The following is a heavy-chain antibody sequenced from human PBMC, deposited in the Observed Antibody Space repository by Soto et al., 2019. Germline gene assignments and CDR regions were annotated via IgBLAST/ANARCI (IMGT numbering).Heavy chain of an antibody. Sequence: QVQLVESGGGVVQPRRSLRLSCAASGFTFSSYVMYWVRQAPGKGLEWVAVISYDGSNRYYADSVKGRFTISRDNSKNTLYLQMNSLRAEDTAVYYCARAGCDGGRCYTLVGLRYGMDVWGQGTTVTVSS. CDR3: ARAGCDGGRCYTLVGLRYGMDV. J-gene: IGHJ6*02. D-gene: IGHD2-15*01. V-gene: IGHV3-30-3*01. CDR2: ISYDGSNR. CDR1: GFTFSSYV.